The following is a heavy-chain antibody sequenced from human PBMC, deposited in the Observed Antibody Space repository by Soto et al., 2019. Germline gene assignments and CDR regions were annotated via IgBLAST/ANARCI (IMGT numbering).Heavy chain of an antibody. CDR1: GGSISSYY. CDR2: IYYSGST. D-gene: IGHD6-13*01. J-gene: IGHJ5*02. V-gene: IGHV4-59*01. Sequence: PSETLSLTCTVSGGSISSYYWSWIRQPPGKGLEWIGYIYYSGSTNYNPSLKSRVTISVDTSKNQFSLKLSSVTAADTAVYYCARGRSSSWYRDWFDPWGQGTLVTVSS. CDR3: ARGRSSSWYRDWFDP.